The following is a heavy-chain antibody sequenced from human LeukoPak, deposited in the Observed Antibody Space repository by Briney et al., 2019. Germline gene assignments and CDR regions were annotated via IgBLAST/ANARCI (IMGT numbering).Heavy chain of an antibody. CDR3: ARRGRITMVRGIMGFYYYMDV. J-gene: IGHJ6*03. V-gene: IGHV4-34*01. CDR2: INHSGST. D-gene: IGHD3-10*01. CDR1: GGSFSGYY. Sequence: PSETLSLTCAVYGGSFSGYYWTWIRQTPGKGLEWIGEINHSGSTNYNPSLKSRVTISVDTSKNQFSLKLSSVTAADTAVYYCARRGRITMVRGIMGFYYYMDVWGKGTTVTISS.